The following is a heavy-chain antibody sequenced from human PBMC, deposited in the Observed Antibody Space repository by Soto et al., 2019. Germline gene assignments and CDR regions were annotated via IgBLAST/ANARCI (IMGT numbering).Heavy chain of an antibody. V-gene: IGHV4-34*01. D-gene: IGHD3-3*01. J-gene: IGHJ5*02. CDR1: GGSFSGYY. Sequence: SETLSLTCAVYGGSFSGYYWSWIRQPPGKGLEWIGEINHSGSTNYNPSLKSRVTISVDTSKNQFSLKLSSVTAADTAVYYCARGIIHFQTNDMVRDSDFWSGYSSYISFRFDPWGQGTLVTVSS. CDR2: INHSGST. CDR3: ARGIIHFQTNDMVRDSDFWSGYSSYISFRFDP.